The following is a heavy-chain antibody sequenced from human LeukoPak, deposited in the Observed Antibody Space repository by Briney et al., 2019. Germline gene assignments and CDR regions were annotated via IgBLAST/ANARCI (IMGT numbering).Heavy chain of an antibody. CDR1: EFTFSSYS. Sequence: GGSLRLSCAASEFTFSSYSMNWVRQAPGKGLEWVSSISRSSSYIYYADSVKGRFTISRDNAKNSLYLQMNSLRAEDTAVYYCARDLSHYDFWSQDFDYWGQGTLVTVSS. J-gene: IGHJ4*02. CDR3: ARDLSHYDFWSQDFDY. D-gene: IGHD3-3*01. V-gene: IGHV3-21*01. CDR2: ISRSSSYI.